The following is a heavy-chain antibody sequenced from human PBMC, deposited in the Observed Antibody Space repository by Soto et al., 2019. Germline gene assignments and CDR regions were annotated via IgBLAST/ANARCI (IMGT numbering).Heavy chain of an antibody. Sequence: QVQLVESGGGVVQPGRSLRLSCAASGFTFSSYGMHWVRQAPGKGLEWVAVIWYDGSNKYYADSVKGRFTISRDNSKNTLYLQMNSLRAEDTAVYYCARDQAMVSYYYYGMDVWGQGTTVTVSS. CDR1: GFTFSSYG. J-gene: IGHJ6*02. V-gene: IGHV3-33*01. CDR3: ARDQAMVSYYYYGMDV. D-gene: IGHD5-18*01. CDR2: IWYDGSNK.